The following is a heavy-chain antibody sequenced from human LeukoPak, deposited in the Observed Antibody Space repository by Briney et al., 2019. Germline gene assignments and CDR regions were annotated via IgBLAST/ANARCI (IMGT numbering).Heavy chain of an antibody. Sequence: SGGSLRLSCAASGFTFSSYAMSWVRQAPGKGLEWVSAISGSGGSTYYADSVKGRFTISRDNSKNRLSLQMNSLKSEDTAVYYCAKGGTVTGYYWGQGTLVTVSS. CDR3: AKGGTVTGYY. D-gene: IGHD4-11*01. J-gene: IGHJ4*02. CDR1: GFTFSSYA. CDR2: ISGSGGST. V-gene: IGHV3-23*01.